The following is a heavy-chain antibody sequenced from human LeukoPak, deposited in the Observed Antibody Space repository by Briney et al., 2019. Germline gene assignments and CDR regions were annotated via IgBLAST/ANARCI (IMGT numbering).Heavy chain of an antibody. J-gene: IGHJ4*02. CDR1: GFTLSTYA. CDR3: TRCSYDSSGYRTCYFDY. CDR2: ISKDVSNR. Sequence: RGSLRLSCAASGFTLSTYAMHWVRPAPDKGLEWVAVISKDVSNRYYADSVKGRFTNSRDNCQNTLYLQMNSLRAEDTAMYYCTRCSYDSSGYRTCYFDYWGQGTLVTVSS. D-gene: IGHD3-22*01. V-gene: IGHV3-30*01.